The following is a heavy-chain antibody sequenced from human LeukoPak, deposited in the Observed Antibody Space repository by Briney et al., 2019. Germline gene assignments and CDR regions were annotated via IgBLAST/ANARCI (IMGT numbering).Heavy chain of an antibody. CDR2: ISSGGVTI. J-gene: IGHJ4*02. CDR3: ARGDYYGSTGYYYVY. D-gene: IGHD3-22*01. V-gene: IGHV3-48*03. CDR1: GFTFSTYE. Sequence: GGSLRLSCTTSGFTFSTYEMNWVRQAPGKGLEWVSYISSGGVTIYYADSVKGRFTISRDNAKNSLYLQMNSLRAEDTAVYYCARGDYYGSTGYYYVYWGQGTLVTVSS.